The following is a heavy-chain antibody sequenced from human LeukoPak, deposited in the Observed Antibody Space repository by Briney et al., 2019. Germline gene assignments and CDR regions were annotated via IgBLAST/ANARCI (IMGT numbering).Heavy chain of an antibody. V-gene: IGHV3-30*18. CDR3: AKDRGYYDSSGYPI. CDR2: ISYDGSNK. D-gene: IGHD3-22*01. CDR1: GFTFSSYG. J-gene: IGHJ3*02. Sequence: QPGRSLRLSCAASGFTFSSYGMHWVRQAPGKGLEWVAVISYDGSNKYYADSVKGRFTISRDNSKNTLYLQMNSLRAEDTAVYYCAKDRGYYDSSGYPIRGQGTMVTVSS.